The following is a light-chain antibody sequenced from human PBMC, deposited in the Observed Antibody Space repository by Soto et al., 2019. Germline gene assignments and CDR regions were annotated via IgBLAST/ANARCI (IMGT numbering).Light chain of an antibody. CDR2: DVS. J-gene: IGLJ1*01. V-gene: IGLV2-14*01. CDR3: SSYTNSGTYV. CDR1: SSDVGAYNY. Sequence: QSALTQPASVSGSPGQSITISCTGTSSDVGAYNYVSWYQQHPGKAPKLMIYDVSNRPSGISDRFSVSKSGNTASLTISNLQADDEADYYCSSYTNSGTYVFGTGTQLTVL.